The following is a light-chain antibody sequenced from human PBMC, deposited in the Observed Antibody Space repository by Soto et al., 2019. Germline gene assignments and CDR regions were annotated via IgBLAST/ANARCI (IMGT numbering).Light chain of an antibody. Sequence: ENVSKQSPFTVSLSPGERATLSCRASQGVSTFLAWYQQLPGQAPRLLIYDVSNRATGVPARFSGSGSGTDFTLTISSLEPEDFALYYCQQTKNWPQPFGQGAKADI. V-gene: IGKV3-11*01. CDR3: QQTKNWPQP. CDR2: DVS. CDR1: QGVSTF. J-gene: IGKJ1*01.